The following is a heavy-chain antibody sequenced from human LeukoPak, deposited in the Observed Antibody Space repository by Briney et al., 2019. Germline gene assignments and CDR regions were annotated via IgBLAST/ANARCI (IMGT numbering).Heavy chain of an antibody. CDR2: ISSSGSAI. J-gene: IGHJ3*01. CDR1: GFTFSDYY. V-gene: IGHV3-11*04. CDR3: ARDLDVVVGPAHYDALDL. D-gene: IGHD2-15*01. Sequence: GGSLELSRAASGFTFSDYYINWIRQAPGKGLEWVSSISSSGSAIFYADSVRGRFTISRDNAKNSLFLQMNSLRAEDTAVYYCARDLDVVVGPAHYDALDLWTQGTRVTVS.